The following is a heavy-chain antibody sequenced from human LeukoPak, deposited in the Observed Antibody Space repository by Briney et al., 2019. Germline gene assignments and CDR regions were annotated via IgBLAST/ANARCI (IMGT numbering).Heavy chain of an antibody. CDR1: GYTFTVYY. Sequence: ASVKVSCKASGYTFTVYYIHWVRQAPEHGLEWMGWIDPNTGGTNYAQKFQGRVTMTRDTSISAAYMEMSSLKSNDSAVYYCARGIVDYNNAATRRFDPWGQGTLVTVSS. V-gene: IGHV1-2*02. CDR3: ARGIVDYNNAATRRFDP. D-gene: IGHD4-11*01. J-gene: IGHJ5*02. CDR2: IDPNTGGT.